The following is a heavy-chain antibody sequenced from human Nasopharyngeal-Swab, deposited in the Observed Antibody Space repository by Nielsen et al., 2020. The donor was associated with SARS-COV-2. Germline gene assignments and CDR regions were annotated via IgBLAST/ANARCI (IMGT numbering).Heavy chain of an antibody. D-gene: IGHD6-19*01. CDR1: GGSVSSGSYY. CDR3: ASSLGTGYSSGWYWDAHAFDI. CDR2: IYYSGST. Sequence: SETLSLTCTVSGGSVSSGSYYWSWIRQPPGKGLEWIGYIYYSGSTNYHPSLKSRVTISVDTSKNQFSLKLSSVTAADTAVYYCASSLGTGYSSGWYWDAHAFDIWGQGTMVTVSS. J-gene: IGHJ3*02. V-gene: IGHV4-61*01.